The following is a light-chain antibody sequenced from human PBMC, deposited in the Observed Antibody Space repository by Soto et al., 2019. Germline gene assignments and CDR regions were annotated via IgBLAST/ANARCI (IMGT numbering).Light chain of an antibody. J-gene: IGKJ1*01. CDR2: GAS. CDR1: QSVSGSF. CDR3: QQYGSSSWT. V-gene: IGKV3-20*01. Sequence: LVLTQSTGTLSLSPGERSTLSCRASQSVSGSFLAWYQQKAGQPPRLLISGASSRAPGIPDRFSGSGSGTDFTLTISRLEPEDFAVYYCQQYGSSSWTFGQGTKVDIK.